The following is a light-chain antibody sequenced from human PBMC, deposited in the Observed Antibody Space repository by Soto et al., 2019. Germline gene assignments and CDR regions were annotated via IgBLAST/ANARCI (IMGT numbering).Light chain of an antibody. CDR1: QSVSSSY. V-gene: IGKV3-20*01. CDR2: GAS. Sequence: EIVLTQSPGTLSLSPGDRATLSCRASQSVSSSYLAWYQQKPGQGPRLLIYGASSRPTGIPDRFSGSGSGTDFTLTISRLEPEDFAVYYCQQYGGSPWTFGHGTKVEIK. CDR3: QQYGGSPWT. J-gene: IGKJ1*01.